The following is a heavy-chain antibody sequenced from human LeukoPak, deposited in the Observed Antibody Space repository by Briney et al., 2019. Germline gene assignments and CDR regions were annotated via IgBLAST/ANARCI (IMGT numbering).Heavy chain of an antibody. Sequence: GGSLRLSCAASGFTFSSYGMHWVRQAPGKGLEWVAFIRYDGSNKYYADSVKGRFTISRDNSKNTLYLQMNSLRAEDTAVYYCATASPLGYGSSTSCHFDYWGQRTLVTVSS. CDR2: IRYDGSNK. J-gene: IGHJ4*02. CDR1: GFTFSSYG. D-gene: IGHD2-2*01. CDR3: ATASPLGYGSSTSCHFDY. V-gene: IGHV3-30*02.